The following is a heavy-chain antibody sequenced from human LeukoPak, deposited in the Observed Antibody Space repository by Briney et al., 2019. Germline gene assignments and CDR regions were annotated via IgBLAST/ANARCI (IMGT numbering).Heavy chain of an antibody. CDR1: GYTFTGYY. CDR3: ARDGGRFGEYTFDI. V-gene: IGHV1-2*02. D-gene: IGHD3-10*01. J-gene: IGHJ3*02. Sequence: ASVKVSCKASGYTFTGYYMHWVRQAPGQGLEWMGWINPNSGGTNYAQKFQGRVTMTRDTSINTAYMELSSLRPDDTAIYFCARDGGRFGEYTFDIWGPGTMVTVSP. CDR2: INPNSGGT.